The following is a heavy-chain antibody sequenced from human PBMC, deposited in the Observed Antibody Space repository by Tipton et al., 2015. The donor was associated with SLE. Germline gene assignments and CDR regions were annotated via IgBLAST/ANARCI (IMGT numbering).Heavy chain of an antibody. CDR3: ARVADWYFDL. CDR1: GGSISSYY. CDR2: IYYSGST. Sequence: TLSLTCTVSGGSISSYYWSWIRQPPGKGLEWIGYIYYSGSTNYNPSLKSRVTISVDTSKNQFSLKVSSVTAADTAVYYCARVADWYFDLWGRGTLVTVSS. V-gene: IGHV4-59*01. J-gene: IGHJ2*01.